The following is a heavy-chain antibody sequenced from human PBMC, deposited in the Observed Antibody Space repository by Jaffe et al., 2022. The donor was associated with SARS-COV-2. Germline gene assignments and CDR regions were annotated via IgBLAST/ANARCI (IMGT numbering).Heavy chain of an antibody. CDR1: GGTFSSYA. CDR3: AGEWDYDSSGYYYIGNY. Sequence: QVQLVQSGAEVKKPGSSVKVSCKASGGTFSSYAISWVRQAPGQGLEWMGGIIPIFGTANYAQKFQGRVTITADESTSTAYMELSSLRSEDTAVYYCAGEWDYDSSGYYYIGNYWGQGTLVTVSS. J-gene: IGHJ4*02. CDR2: IIPIFGTA. V-gene: IGHV1-69*01. D-gene: IGHD3-22*01.